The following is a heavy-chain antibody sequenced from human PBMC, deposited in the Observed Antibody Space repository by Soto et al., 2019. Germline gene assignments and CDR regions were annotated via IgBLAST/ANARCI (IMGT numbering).Heavy chain of an antibody. Sequence: QVQLQESGPGLVKPSETVSLICTVSGDSISGYYWSWIRQPAGKGLEWIGRIYSSGNANYNPSLKSRVSMSVDMCKNQFSLKVTSVTAADTAMYYCARGDVFDLWGQGTKVTVSS. J-gene: IGHJ3*01. CDR3: ARGDVFDL. V-gene: IGHV4-4*07. CDR1: GDSISGYY. CDR2: IYSSGNA.